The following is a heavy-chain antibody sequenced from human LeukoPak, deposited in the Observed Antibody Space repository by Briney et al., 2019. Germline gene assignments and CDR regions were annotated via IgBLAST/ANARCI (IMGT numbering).Heavy chain of an antibody. CDR1: GFTFSDYY. D-gene: IGHD3-3*01. J-gene: IGHJ4*02. CDR3: ASRTFWSGSSS. Sequence: GGSLRLSCAASGFTFSDYYMSWIRQAPGKGLEWVANMKGDGSEIHYVDSVKGRFTISRDNAKNSLYLQMNSLRAEDTAVYYCASRTFWSGSSSWGQGTLVTVSS. CDR2: MKGDGSEI. V-gene: IGHV3-7*01.